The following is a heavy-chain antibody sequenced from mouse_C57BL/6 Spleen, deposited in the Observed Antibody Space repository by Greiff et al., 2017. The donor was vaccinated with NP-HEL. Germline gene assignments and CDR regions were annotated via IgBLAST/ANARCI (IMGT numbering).Heavy chain of an antibody. V-gene: IGHV1-15*01. D-gene: IGHD1-1*01. CDR3: TRRFITTVVAHFDY. J-gene: IGHJ2*01. CDR1: GYTFTDYE. Sequence: VQLQQSGAELVRPGASVTLSCKASGYTFTDYEMHWVKQTPVHGLEWIGAIDPETGGTAYNQKFKGKAILTADKSSSTAYMELRSLTSEDSAVYYCTRRFITTVVAHFDYWGQVTTLTVSS. CDR2: IDPETGGT.